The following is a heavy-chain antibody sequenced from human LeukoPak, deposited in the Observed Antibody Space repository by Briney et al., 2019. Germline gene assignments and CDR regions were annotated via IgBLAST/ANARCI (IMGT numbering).Heavy chain of an antibody. V-gene: IGHV4-59*01. D-gene: IGHD6-6*01. CDR2: MSYSGST. J-gene: IGHJ6*03. Sequence: SETLSLTCTVSGGSISSYYWSWIRQPPGKGLEWIGYMSYSGSTDYNPSLKSRVIISIDTSKNQFSLKLSSVTAADTAVYYCARDPGGPIAARPPRRYYYYMDVWGKGTTVTVSS. CDR1: GGSISSYY. CDR3: ARDPGGPIAARPPRRYYYYMDV.